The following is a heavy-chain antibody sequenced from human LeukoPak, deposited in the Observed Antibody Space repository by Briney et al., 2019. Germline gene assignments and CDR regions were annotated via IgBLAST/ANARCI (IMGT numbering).Heavy chain of an antibody. V-gene: IGHV3-23*01. CDR1: GFTFSSYA. Sequence: PGGSLRLSCAASGFTFSSYAMSWVRQAPGKGLEWVSAISGSGGSTYYADSVKGRVTISRDNSKNTLYLQMNSLRAEDTAVYYCAKGGSYDFWSGYFDYWGQGTLVTVSS. D-gene: IGHD3-3*01. CDR3: AKGGSYDFWSGYFDY. CDR2: ISGSGGST. J-gene: IGHJ4*02.